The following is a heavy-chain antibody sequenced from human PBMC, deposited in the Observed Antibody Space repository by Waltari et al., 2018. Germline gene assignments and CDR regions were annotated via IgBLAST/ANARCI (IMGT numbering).Heavy chain of an antibody. CDR3: ARDSRVDGYDNNWLDR. CDR1: GFTFSRYY. CDR2: ISSSGNNK. J-gene: IGHJ5*02. Sequence: VQPGGSLRLSCAASGFTFSRYYMNWVRQAPGKGLEWVSYISSSGNNKYYADSLQGRFTISRDNAKNSLYLQMNSLRAEDTAVYFCARDSRVDGYDNNWLDRWGQGTLVTVSS. V-gene: IGHV3-48*01. D-gene: IGHD2-2*03.